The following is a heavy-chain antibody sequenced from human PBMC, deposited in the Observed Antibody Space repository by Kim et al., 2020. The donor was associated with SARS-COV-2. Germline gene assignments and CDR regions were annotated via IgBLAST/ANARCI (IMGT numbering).Heavy chain of an antibody. Sequence: NPSLKSRVTISVDTSKNQSSLKLSSVTAADTAVYYCARKYCSGGSCSYFDYWGQGTLVTVSS. CDR3: ARKYCSGGSCSYFDY. V-gene: IGHV4-31*02. D-gene: IGHD2-15*01. J-gene: IGHJ4*02.